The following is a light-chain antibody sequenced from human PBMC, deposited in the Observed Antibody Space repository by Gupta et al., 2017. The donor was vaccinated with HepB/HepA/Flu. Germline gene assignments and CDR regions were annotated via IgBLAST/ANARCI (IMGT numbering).Light chain of an antibody. CDR3: QSLDSSLRIYV. CDR1: SSNIGSGFG. J-gene: IGLJ1*01. CDR2: AYS. Sequence: QSVLTQTPSVSGSPGQKVTISCTGSSSNIGSGFGVHWYQQLPGAAPKLLIYAYSNRPSGVPDRFSGSNSGTSASLAITGLQPEDEGDYYCQSLDSSLRIYVFGTGTKVTVL. V-gene: IGLV1-40*01.